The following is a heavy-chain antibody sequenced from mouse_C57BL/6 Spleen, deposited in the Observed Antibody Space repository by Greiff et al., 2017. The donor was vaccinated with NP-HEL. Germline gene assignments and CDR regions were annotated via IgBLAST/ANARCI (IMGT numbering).Heavy chain of an antibody. CDR2: IDPNSGGT. Sequence: QVQLQQSGAELAKPGASVKLSCKASGYTFTSYWMHWVKQRPGRGLEWIGRIDPNSGGTKYNEKFKSKATLTVDKPSSTAYMQLSSLTSEDAAVYYCARWHYDYGPYYYAMDYWGQGTSVTVSS. V-gene: IGHV1-72*01. CDR3: ARWHYDYGPYYYAMDY. CDR1: GYTFTSYW. D-gene: IGHD2-4*01. J-gene: IGHJ4*01.